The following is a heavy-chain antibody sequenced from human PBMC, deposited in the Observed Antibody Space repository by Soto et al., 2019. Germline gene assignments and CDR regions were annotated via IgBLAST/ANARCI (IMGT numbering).Heavy chain of an antibody. D-gene: IGHD2-15*01. V-gene: IGHV4-39*01. Sequence: SETLSLTCTVSGGSISSSNYYWGWIRQPPGKGLEWIGTIYYSGSTYYNPSLKSRVTISVDTSKNQFSMKLSSVTAANKAVNYCARGGDIVVVVAARVYFDYWGQGTQVTVSS. CDR1: GGSISSSNYY. CDR2: IYYSGST. J-gene: IGHJ4*02. CDR3: ARGGDIVVVVAARVYFDY.